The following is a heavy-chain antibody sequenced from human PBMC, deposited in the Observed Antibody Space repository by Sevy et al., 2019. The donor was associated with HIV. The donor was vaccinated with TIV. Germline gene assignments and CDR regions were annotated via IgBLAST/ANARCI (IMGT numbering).Heavy chain of an antibody. CDR1: GFTFRTYS. V-gene: IGHV3-30-3*01. CDR2: ISFDGNYT. D-gene: IGHD2-2*01. J-gene: IGHJ3*02. Sequence: GGSLRLSCAASGFTFRTYSMYWVRQAPVNGLEWVALISFDGNYTKYADSVKGRFTISRDNSNNRLDLQMSSLRVEDTAVYYCARDPNQDAFDIWGQGTVVTVSS. CDR3: ARDPNQDAFDI.